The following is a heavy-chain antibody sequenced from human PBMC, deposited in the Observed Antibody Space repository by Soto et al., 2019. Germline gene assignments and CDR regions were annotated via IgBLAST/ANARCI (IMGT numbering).Heavy chain of an antibody. CDR2: IYYSGST. D-gene: IGHD3-3*01. J-gene: IGHJ6*02. CDR3: ATGAGVVIIPTKYYYYYYGMDV. CDR1: GGSISSSSYY. V-gene: IGHV4-39*01. Sequence: KPSETLSLTCTVSGGSISSSSYYWGWIRQPPGKGLEWIGSIYYSGSTYYNPSLKSRVTISVDTSKNQFSLKLSSVTAADTAVYYCATGAGVVIIPTKYYYYYYGMDVWGQGTTVTVS.